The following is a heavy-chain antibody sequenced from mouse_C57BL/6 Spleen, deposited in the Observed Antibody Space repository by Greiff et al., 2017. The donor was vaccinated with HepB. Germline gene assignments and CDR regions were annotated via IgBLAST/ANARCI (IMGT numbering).Heavy chain of an antibody. CDR2: IHPNSGST. CDR1: GYTFTSYW. D-gene: IGHD1-1*01. CDR3: ARSGGSSLLSD. J-gene: IGHJ3*01. V-gene: IGHV1-64*01. Sequence: QVQLKQPGAELVKPGASVKLSCKASGYTFTSYWMHWVKQRPGQGLEWIGIIHPNSGSTNYNEKFKSKATLTVDKSSSTAYMQLSSLTSEDSAVYDCARSGGSSLLSDWGQGTLVTVSA.